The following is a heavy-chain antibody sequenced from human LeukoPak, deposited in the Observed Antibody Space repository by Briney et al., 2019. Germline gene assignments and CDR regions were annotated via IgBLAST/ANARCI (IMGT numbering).Heavy chain of an antibody. V-gene: IGHV1-18*01. Sequence: ASVKVSCKASGYTFTSYGISWVRQAPGQGLEWMGWISAYNGNTNYAQKPQGRVTMTEDTSTDTAYMELSSLRSEDTAVYYCATFHSSSWSDRSYWGQGTLVTVSS. CDR2: ISAYNGNT. D-gene: IGHD6-13*01. J-gene: IGHJ4*02. CDR3: ATFHSSSWSDRSY. CDR1: GYTFTSYG.